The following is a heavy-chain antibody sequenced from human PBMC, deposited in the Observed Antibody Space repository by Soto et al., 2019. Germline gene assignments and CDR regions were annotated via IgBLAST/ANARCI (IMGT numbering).Heavy chain of an antibody. J-gene: IGHJ4*02. CDR2: ISSTTNYI. Sequence: EVQLVESGGGLVKPGGSLGLSCAASGFTFTGNTMNWAARAPGKGLEWASSISSTTNYIYYGDSMKGRFTISRDNAKNSLYLEMNSLRAEDTAVYYCARESEDLTSNFDYWGQGTLVTVSS. V-gene: IGHV3-21*06. CDR3: ARESEDLTSNFDY. CDR1: GFTFTGNT.